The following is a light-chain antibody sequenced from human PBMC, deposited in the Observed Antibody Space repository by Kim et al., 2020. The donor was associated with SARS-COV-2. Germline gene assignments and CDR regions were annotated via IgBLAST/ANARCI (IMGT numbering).Light chain of an antibody. CDR3: ETWDSNIRV. CDR1: RGHSSYI. J-gene: IGLJ3*02. V-gene: IGLV4-60*03. Sequence: SSVKRTCTLSRGHSSYIIAWHQQQPGKAPRYLMKLEGSGTYNKGSGVPDRFSGSRSGADRHLTISNLQSEDEADYYCETWDSNIRVFGGGTQLTVL. CDR2: LEGSGTY.